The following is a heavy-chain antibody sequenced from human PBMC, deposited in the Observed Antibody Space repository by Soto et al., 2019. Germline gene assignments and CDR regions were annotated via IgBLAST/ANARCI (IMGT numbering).Heavy chain of an antibody. Sequence: EVQLVESGGGVVQPGGSLRLSCAASGFTFSSYWMSWVRQAPGKGLEWVANIKQDGSEKYYVDSVKGRFTISRDNAKNSLYLQMNSLRAEDTAVYYCARDKYYDFWSGYSNYYFDYWGQGTLVTVSS. V-gene: IGHV3-7*03. CDR1: GFTFSSYW. J-gene: IGHJ4*02. CDR2: IKQDGSEK. CDR3: ARDKYYDFWSGYSNYYFDY. D-gene: IGHD3-3*01.